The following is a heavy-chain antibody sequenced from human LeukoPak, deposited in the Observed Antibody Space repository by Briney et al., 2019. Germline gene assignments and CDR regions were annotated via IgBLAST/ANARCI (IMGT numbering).Heavy chain of an antibody. CDR2: IYYSGST. D-gene: IGHD5-24*01. Sequence: SETLSLTCTVSGGSISSSYWSWIRQPLGKGVEWFGYIYYSGSTNYNPSLKSRVTISVDTSKNQFSLKLSSVTAADTAVYYCARDIASFFGYNSWGFFDYWGQGTLVTVSS. CDR3: ARDIASFFGYNSWGFFDY. CDR1: GGSISSSY. V-gene: IGHV4-59*01. J-gene: IGHJ4*02.